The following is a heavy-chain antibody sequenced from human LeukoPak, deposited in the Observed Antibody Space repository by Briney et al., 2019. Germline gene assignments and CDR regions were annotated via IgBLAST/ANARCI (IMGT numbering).Heavy chain of an antibody. Sequence: ASVKVSCKASGYTFTGYYMHWVRQAPGQGLEWMGWINPNSGGTKYAQKFQDRFTMTRDTSISTAYMELSRLRSDDTAVYYCARGVDTDYFDYWGQGTLVTVSS. CDR3: ARGVDTDYFDY. CDR1: GYTFTGYY. J-gene: IGHJ4*02. V-gene: IGHV1-2*02. CDR2: INPNSGGT. D-gene: IGHD2-2*02.